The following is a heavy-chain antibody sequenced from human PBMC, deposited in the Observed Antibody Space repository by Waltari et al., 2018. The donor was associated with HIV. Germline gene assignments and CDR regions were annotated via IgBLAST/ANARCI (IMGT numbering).Heavy chain of an antibody. Sequence: QLQLQQSGPGLVKPSETLSLTCTVSGGPVINSDYYWDFIRQSPGKGPEWIGNIYYTGTTFYNPSLKSRVTMSADLSRNQFSLRLNSVTAADTAIYYCARRPRMAAFYLYYGMDVWGQGTTVTVSS. J-gene: IGHJ6*02. CDR1: GGPVINSDYY. V-gene: IGHV4-39*01. D-gene: IGHD2-8*01. CDR2: IYYTGTT. CDR3: ARRPRMAAFYLYYGMDV.